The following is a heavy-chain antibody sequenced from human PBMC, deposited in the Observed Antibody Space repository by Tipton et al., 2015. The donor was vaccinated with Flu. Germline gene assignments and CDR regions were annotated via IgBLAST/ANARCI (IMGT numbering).Heavy chain of an antibody. Sequence: TLSLTCTVSGNSIRSANYYWGRIRQPPGKGLEWIGNIFHSGNAYHNPSLKSRVTISVDTSKNQFSLKLTSVTAADTAVYYCARRDYSNYVSEPKNWFDPWGQGTLVTVSS. J-gene: IGHJ5*02. D-gene: IGHD4-11*01. CDR2: IFHSGNA. CDR3: ARRDYSNYVSEPKNWFDP. V-gene: IGHV4-38-2*02. CDR1: GNSIRSANYY.